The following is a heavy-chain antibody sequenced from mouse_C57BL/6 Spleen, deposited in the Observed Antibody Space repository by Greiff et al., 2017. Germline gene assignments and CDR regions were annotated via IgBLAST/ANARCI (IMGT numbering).Heavy chain of an antibody. CDR1: GFTFSDYY. J-gene: IGHJ2*01. CDR2: INYDGSST. D-gene: IGHD2-5*01. V-gene: IGHV5-16*01. CDR3: ARDPSNYGGFDY. Sequence: EVKLMESEGGLVQPGSSMKLSCTASGFTFSDYYMAWVRQVPEKGLEWVANINYDGSSTYYLDSLKSRFIISRDNAKNILYLQMSSLKSEDTATYYCARDPSNYGGFDYWGQGTTLTVSS.